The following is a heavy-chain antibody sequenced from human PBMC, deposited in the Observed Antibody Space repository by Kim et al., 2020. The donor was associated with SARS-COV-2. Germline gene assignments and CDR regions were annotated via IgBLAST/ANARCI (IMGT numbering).Heavy chain of an antibody. CDR2: VYPDYSET. CDR1: GYNFARYW. J-gene: IGHJ5*01. D-gene: IGHD6-13*01. CDR3: ARHRTAAGGSELES. Sequence: GESLKISCKASGYNFARYWIGWGRQMPGKGLEWMGFVYPDYSETRYSPFFQGQVIISADKSINTAYLPGSSLRTSDTAIYYCARHRTAAGGSELESCGHGTLATASS. V-gene: IGHV5-51*01.